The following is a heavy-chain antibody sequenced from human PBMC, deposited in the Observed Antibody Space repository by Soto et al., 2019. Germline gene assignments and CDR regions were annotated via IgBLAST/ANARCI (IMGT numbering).Heavy chain of an antibody. J-gene: IGHJ6*02. CDR3: ARGPSGTSYYNNGMDV. CDR1: GDSVSTNSAA. Sequence: QVQLQQSGPGLVKPSQILSLTCVISGDSVSTNSAAWNWIRQSPSRGFEWLGRTYYRYRWNHDYAESVKSRVSINPDTSKNQFSLHVNSVTPEDTAVYYCARGPSGTSYYNNGMDVWGQGTTVTVSS. V-gene: IGHV6-1*01. CDR2: TYYRYRWNH. D-gene: IGHD3-10*01.